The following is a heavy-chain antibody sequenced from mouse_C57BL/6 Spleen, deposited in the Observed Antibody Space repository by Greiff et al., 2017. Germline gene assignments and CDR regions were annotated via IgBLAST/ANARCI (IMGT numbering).Heavy chain of an antibody. CDR1: GYTFTSYW. CDR2: IYPGSGST. CDR3: ARGEYYGSSDYAMDY. D-gene: IGHD1-1*01. Sequence: QVQLQQPGAELVKPGASVKMSCKASGYTFTSYWITWVKQRPGQGLEWIGDIYPGSGSTNYNEKFKSKATLTVDPSSSTAYMQLSSLTSEDSAVYYCARGEYYGSSDYAMDYWGQGTSVTVSS. V-gene: IGHV1-55*01. J-gene: IGHJ4*01.